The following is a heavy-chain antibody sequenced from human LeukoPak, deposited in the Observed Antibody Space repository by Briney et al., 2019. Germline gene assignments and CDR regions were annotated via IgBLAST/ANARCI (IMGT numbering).Heavy chain of an antibody. CDR2: VNPNSWHT. CDR1: GYTFSSYN. J-gene: IGHJ4*02. V-gene: IGHV1-8*01. CDR3: ARGAPGSYCSGGSCPYVDY. D-gene: IGHD2-15*01. Sequence: AAVKVSRKCSGYTFSSYNFNWVRQATGQGLGWVGWVNPNSWHTGYSHKFQGRGTMTRNTSISTAYMKLSSLRSEDTAVYYCARGAPGSYCSGGSCPYVDYWGQGTLVSVSS.